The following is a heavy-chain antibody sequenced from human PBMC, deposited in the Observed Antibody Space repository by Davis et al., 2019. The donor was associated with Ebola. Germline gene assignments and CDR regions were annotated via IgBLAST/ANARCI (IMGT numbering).Heavy chain of an antibody. Sequence: MPSETLSLTCTVSGGSISSYYWSWIRQPPGKGLEWIGYIYHSGSTYYNPSLKSRVTISVDRSKNQFSLKLSSVTAADTAVYYCARDRVGTVTTSYGMDVWGQGTTVTVSS. CDR3: ARDRVGTVTTSYGMDV. CDR2: IYHSGST. J-gene: IGHJ6*02. V-gene: IGHV4-59*12. D-gene: IGHD4-17*01. CDR1: GGSISSYY.